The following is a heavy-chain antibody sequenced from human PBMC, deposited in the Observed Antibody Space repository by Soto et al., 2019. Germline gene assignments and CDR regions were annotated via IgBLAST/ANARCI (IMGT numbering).Heavy chain of an antibody. D-gene: IGHD3-3*01. CDR3: ARVRRITIFGVVIIPPYFDY. CDR2: IYYSGST. Sequence: SETLSLTCTVSGGSISSYYWSWIRQPPGKGLEWIGYIYYSGSTNYNPSLKSRVTISVDTSKNQFSLKLSSVTAADTAVYYCARVRRITIFGVVIIPPYFDYWGQGTLVTVSS. V-gene: IGHV4-59*01. CDR1: GGSISSYY. J-gene: IGHJ4*02.